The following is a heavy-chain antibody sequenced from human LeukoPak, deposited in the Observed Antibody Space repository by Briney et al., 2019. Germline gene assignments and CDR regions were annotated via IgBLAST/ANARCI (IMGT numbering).Heavy chain of an antibody. CDR1: GGSIASSSHY. Sequence: SETLSLTCTVSGGSIASSSHYWAWIRQPPGKGLQWIGSISYSGDIYNNPSLKSRVTISVDTSKNQLSLKLSSVTAADTAVYYCAKARAVTTVLDAFDIWGRGTMVTVSS. D-gene: IGHD4-17*01. J-gene: IGHJ3*02. V-gene: IGHV4-39*01. CDR2: ISYSGDI. CDR3: AKARAVTTVLDAFDI.